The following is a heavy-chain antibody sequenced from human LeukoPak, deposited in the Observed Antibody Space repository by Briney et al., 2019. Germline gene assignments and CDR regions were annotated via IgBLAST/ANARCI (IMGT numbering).Heavy chain of an antibody. CDR1: GFTFSGNA. V-gene: IGHV3-23*01. D-gene: IGHD6-6*01. J-gene: IGHJ4*02. CDR3: ASWAGVGTSSSYFGPFDY. CDR2: ISSSGGTT. Sequence: PGGSLRLSCTASGFTFSGNAMNWVRQAPGKGLEWVSLISSSGGTTYYADSVKGRFTISRDNSRSTLYLQMNSLRAEDTAVYYCASWAGVGTSSSYFGPFDYWGQGTLVTVSS.